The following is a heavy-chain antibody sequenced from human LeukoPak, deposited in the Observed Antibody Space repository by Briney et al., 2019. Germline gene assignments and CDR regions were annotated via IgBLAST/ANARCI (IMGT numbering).Heavy chain of an antibody. Sequence: AASGFTXSXXXXXXVXXXPGXXXXXXXXXXGSGGTTYYAHSVEGRFTISRDNSKNTLSLQMDGLRPEDTAVYYCAKSWGYTRPYYNYMDVWGKGTTVTVSS. V-gene: IGHV3-23*01. CDR3: AKSWGYTRPYYNYMDV. CDR2: XXGSGGTT. CDR1: GFTXSXXX. J-gene: IGHJ6*03. D-gene: IGHD3-16*02.